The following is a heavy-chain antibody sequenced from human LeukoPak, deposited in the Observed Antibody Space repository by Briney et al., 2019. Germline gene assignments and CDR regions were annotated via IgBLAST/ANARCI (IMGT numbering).Heavy chain of an antibody. V-gene: IGHV3-33*08. CDR2: IWYDGSNK. J-gene: IGHJ4*02. CDR1: GGSISSSD. CDR3: ARDLRGYFDY. Sequence: LSLTCTVSGGSISSSDFSWAWVRQPPGKGLEWVAVIWYDGSNKYYADSVNGRFTISRDNSKNTLYLQMNSLRAEDTAVYYCARDLRGYFDYWGQGTLVTVSS.